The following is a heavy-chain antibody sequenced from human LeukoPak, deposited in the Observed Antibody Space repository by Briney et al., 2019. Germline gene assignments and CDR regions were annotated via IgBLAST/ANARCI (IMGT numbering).Heavy chain of an antibody. V-gene: IGHV3-21*01. CDR3: ARDLQVARIDY. Sequence: GGSLRLSCAASGFTFSSYSMNWVRQAPGKGLEWVSSISSSSSYIYYADSVKGRFTISRDNAKNSLYLQMNSLRAEDTAVYYCARDLQVARIDYWGQGTLVTVSS. CDR2: ISSSSSYI. D-gene: IGHD4-11*01. J-gene: IGHJ4*02. CDR1: GFTFSSYS.